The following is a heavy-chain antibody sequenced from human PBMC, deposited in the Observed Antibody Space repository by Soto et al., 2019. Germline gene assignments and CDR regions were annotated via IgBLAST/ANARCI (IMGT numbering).Heavy chain of an antibody. J-gene: IGHJ6*02. CDR3: AREWSAAGHFYGMDV. D-gene: IGHD6-13*01. CDR2: MNTNSDDT. Sequence: GASVKASCKTSGYTFTSYDINWVRQAPGQGLEWVGWMNTNSDDTRSAQKFRGRLTLTRDKSMRAVYMKLSNLRPDDSAVYYCAREWSAAGHFYGMDVWGQGTTVTVSS. V-gene: IGHV1-8*01. CDR1: GYTFTSYD.